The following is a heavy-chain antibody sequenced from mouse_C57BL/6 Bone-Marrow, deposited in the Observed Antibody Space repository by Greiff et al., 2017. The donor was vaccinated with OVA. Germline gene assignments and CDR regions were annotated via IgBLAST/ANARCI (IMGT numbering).Heavy chain of an antibody. CDR2: IYPRSGNT. D-gene: IGHD2-4*01. CDR3: ARQRGHDYDVGDY. CDR1: GYTFTSYG. Sequence: VKLVESGAELARPGASVKLSCKASGYTFTSYGISWVKQRTGQGLEWIGEIYPRSGNTYYNEKFKGKATLTADKSSSTAYMELRSLTSEDSAVYVCARQRGHDYDVGDYWGQGTTLTVSS. J-gene: IGHJ2*01. V-gene: IGHV1-81*01.